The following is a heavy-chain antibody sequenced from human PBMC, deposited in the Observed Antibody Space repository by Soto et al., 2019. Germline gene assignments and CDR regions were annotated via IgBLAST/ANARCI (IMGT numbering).Heavy chain of an antibody. Sequence: GGSLRLSCAASGFTFSNAWMNWVRQAPGKGLEWVAVISYDGSNKYYADSVKGRFTISRDNSKSTLYLQMNSLRAEDTAVYYCAKDRPGYPNDYWGQGTLVTVSS. CDR2: ISYDGSNK. V-gene: IGHV3-30*18. J-gene: IGHJ4*02. CDR1: GFTFSNAW. D-gene: IGHD5-12*01. CDR3: AKDRPGYPNDY.